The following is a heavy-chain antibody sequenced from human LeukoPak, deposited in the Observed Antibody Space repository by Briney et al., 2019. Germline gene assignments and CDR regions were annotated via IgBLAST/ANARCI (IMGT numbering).Heavy chain of an antibody. D-gene: IGHD2-15*01. CDR3: ARALYCSGGSCYADYYYGMDV. CDR2: ISVNNGNI. V-gene: IGHV1-18*01. J-gene: IGHJ6*02. CDR1: GYTSSSYG. Sequence: GASVKVSCKASGYTSSSYGISWVRQAPGQGLEWLGWISVNNGNIDYAQKFQGRVTLTTDTSTNTAYMELRSLRSEDTAVYYCARALYCSGGSCYADYYYGMDVWGQGTTVTVSS.